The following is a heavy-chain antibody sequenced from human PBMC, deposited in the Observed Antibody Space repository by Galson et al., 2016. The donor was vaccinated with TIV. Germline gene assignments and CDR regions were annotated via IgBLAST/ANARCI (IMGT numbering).Heavy chain of an antibody. D-gene: IGHD2-8*02. V-gene: IGHV3-74*01. CDR3: ARGSGYCTGGVCYSNWYFDL. J-gene: IGHJ2*01. CDR1: GFSFRRYW. CDR2: INSDGTNT. Sequence: SLILSCAASGFSFRRYWMHWVRQAPGKGLVWVSHINSDGTNTNFADSVKGRFDISRDNAKNTRDLQMNGLTADDTAVDYCARGSGYCTGGVCYSNWYFDLWGRGTLVTVSA.